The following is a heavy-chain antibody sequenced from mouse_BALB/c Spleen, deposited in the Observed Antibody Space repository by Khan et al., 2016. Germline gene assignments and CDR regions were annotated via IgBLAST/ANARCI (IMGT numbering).Heavy chain of an antibody. CDR1: GYAFTNYL. Sequence: QVQLQQSGAELVRPGTSVKVSCKASGYAFTNYLIEWVKQRPGQGLEWIGVINPGSGDTNYNENFKGKATLTADKSSSTAYMQLSSLTSDDSAVYFCARSCNYYYAMNYWGQGTAVTVSS. CDR3: ARSCNYYYAMNY. D-gene: IGHD2-1*01. V-gene: IGHV1-54*01. CDR2: INPGSGDT. J-gene: IGHJ4*01.